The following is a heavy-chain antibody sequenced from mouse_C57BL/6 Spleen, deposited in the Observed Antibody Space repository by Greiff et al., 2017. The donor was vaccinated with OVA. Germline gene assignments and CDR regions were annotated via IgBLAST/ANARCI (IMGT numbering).Heavy chain of an antibody. Sequence: VKLQESGPELVKPGASVKISCKASGYAFSSSWMNWVKQRPGKGLEWIGRIYPGDGDTKYNGKFKGKATLPADKSSSTAYMQLSSLSSEDSAVYFCAPRFYYDYDRFDYWGQGTTLTVSS. CDR3: APRFYYDYDRFDY. J-gene: IGHJ2*01. D-gene: IGHD2-4*01. CDR2: IYPGDGDT. V-gene: IGHV1-82*01. CDR1: GYAFSSSW.